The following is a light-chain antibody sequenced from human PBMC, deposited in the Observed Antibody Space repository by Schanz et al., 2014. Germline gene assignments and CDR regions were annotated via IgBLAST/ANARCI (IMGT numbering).Light chain of an antibody. CDR3: QHYSLSPL. CDR1: QSVSSN. CDR2: GAS. Sequence: EIVLTQSPGTLSVSPGERATLSCRASQSVSSNLAWYQQKPGQAPNVLIYGASRRATGIPDRFSGSGSGTDFTLTISRLEPEDFAVYYCQHYSLSPLFGQGTKVDI. V-gene: IGKV3-20*01. J-gene: IGKJ1*01.